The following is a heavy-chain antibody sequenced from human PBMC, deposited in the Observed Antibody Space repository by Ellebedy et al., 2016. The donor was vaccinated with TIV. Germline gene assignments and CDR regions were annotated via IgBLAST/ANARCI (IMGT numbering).Heavy chain of an antibody. CDR1: GGSISSYPYY. V-gene: IGHV4-39*01. CDR2: IYYGGNT. D-gene: IGHD3-9*01. CDR3: ARNVFIFTVDKWYSDL. J-gene: IGHJ2*01. Sequence: GSLRLSCTVSGGSISSYPYYWGWIRQPPGKGLEWIGTIYYGGNTYYNPSLKSRLTISVDTSKNQFSLKLRSVTAADTAVYYCARNVFIFTVDKWYSDLWGRGTLVTVSS.